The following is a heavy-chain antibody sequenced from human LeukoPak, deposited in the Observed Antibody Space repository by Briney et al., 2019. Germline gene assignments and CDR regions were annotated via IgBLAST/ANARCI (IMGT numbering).Heavy chain of an antibody. V-gene: IGHV4-59*08. D-gene: IGHD3-22*01. CDR3: ARLLDYDSSGDPDTFDI. CDR1: GDSISGDY. J-gene: IGHJ3*02. Sequence: SETLSLTFTVSGDSISGDYWSWIRQSPWKGLDWIGYFHHTACTRYNPSLQSRVTILIDTSRNHFSLKLNSLSAADTAVYFCARLLDYDSSGDPDTFDIWGQGTVVTVSS. CDR2: FHHTACT.